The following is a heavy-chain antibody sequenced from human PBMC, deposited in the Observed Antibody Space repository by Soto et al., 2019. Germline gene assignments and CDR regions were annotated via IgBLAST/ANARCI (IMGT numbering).Heavy chain of an antibody. Sequence: EVQLLESGGCLVQPGGSLRLSCAASGFTFNNYAMTWVRQAPGKGLEWVSAISGGGDTTSYADSVKGRFTVSRDDSKNTLYLQMSSLRAEDTALYYCAKGRGGSGSLTPRVDFWGQGTLVTVSS. CDR1: GFTFNNYA. V-gene: IGHV3-23*01. CDR3: AKGRGGSGSLTPRVDF. CDR2: ISGGGDTT. D-gene: IGHD3-10*01. J-gene: IGHJ4*02.